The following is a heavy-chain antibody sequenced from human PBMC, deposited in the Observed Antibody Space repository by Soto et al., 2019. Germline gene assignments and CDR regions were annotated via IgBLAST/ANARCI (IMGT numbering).Heavy chain of an antibody. D-gene: IGHD2-21*02. J-gene: IGHJ4*02. CDR1: GDTFTDYY. CDR2: VNPSGGHT. V-gene: IGHV1-46*01. CDR3: ARGGHVVVVTAALDF. Sequence: QVQLVQSGAEVKKPGASVKVSCKASGDTFTDYYIHWVRQAPGQGLEWMGTVNPSGGHTTYAQHFLGRMTMTRDTSTSTLYMELTSLTSEDTAVFYCARGGHVVVVTAALDFWGQGTLVTVSS.